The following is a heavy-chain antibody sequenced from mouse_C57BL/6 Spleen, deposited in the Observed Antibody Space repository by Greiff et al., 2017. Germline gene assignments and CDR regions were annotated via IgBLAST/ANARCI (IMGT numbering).Heavy chain of an antibody. CDR2: IHPNSGST. V-gene: IGHV1-64*01. CDR1: GYTFTSYW. CDR3: ARDYYESWFAY. D-gene: IGHD1-1*01. Sequence: QVQLQQPGAELVKPGASVKLSCKASGYTFTSYWMHWVKQRPGQGLEWIGMIHPNSGSTNYNEKFKSKATLTVDKSSSTAYMQLSSLTSEDSAVYYCARDYYESWFAYWGQGTLVTVSA. J-gene: IGHJ3*01.